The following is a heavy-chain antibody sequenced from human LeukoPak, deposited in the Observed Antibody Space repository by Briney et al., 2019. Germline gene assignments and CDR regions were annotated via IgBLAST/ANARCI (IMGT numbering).Heavy chain of an antibody. V-gene: IGHV3-23*01. J-gene: IGHJ3*02. CDR2: ISGSGTST. D-gene: IGHD2-15*01. CDR1: GFTVSSNY. Sequence: GGSLRLSCAASGFTVSSNYMSWVRQAPGKGLEWVSSISGSGTSTYYADSVKGRFTISRDNSKNTLYLQMNSLRAEDTAVYYCAKDACSGGSCPEAFDIWDQGTMVTVSS. CDR3: AKDACSGGSCPEAFDI.